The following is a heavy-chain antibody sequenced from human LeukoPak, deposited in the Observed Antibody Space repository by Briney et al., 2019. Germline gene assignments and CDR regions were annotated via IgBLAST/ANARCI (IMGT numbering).Heavy chain of an antibody. J-gene: IGHJ4*02. CDR2: ISNNGGSS. D-gene: IGHD1-14*01. V-gene: IGHV3-64D*09. Sequence: GGSLRRPCSASGFTFSAYAMYWVRQAPGKGLEYVSGISNNGGSSFYAESVKGRFTISRDNSKNTLYLQMSSLRAEDTAVYYCVKITSVTGGDCWGQGTRLTVSS. CDR1: GFTFSAYA. CDR3: VKITSVTGGDC.